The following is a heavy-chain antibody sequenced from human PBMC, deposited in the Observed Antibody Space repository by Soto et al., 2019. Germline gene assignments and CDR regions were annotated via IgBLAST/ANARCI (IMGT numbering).Heavy chain of an antibody. CDR2: ISSSGGTI. CDR3: ARDRVVTVESDYFFGMDI. D-gene: IGHD2-21*02. CDR1: GFTFSDSN. J-gene: IGHJ6*02. V-gene: IGHV3-48*02. Sequence: PGGSLRLSCAASGFTFSDSNMNWVRQAPGKGLEWVSYISSSGGTIYYGDSVKGRFTISRDNGKNSLFLQMNSLRDADTAVYYCARDRVVTVESDYFFGMDIWGQGTAVTVSS.